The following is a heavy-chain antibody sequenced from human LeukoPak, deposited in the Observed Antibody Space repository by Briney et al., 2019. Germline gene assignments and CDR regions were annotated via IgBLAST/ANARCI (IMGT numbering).Heavy chain of an antibody. D-gene: IGHD3-22*01. CDR3: ARVFYDTSGYYYRGLTYFDY. V-gene: IGHV4-38-2*02. J-gene: IGHJ4*02. Sequence: SETLSLTCTVSGYSISSGYYWGWIRQPPGKGLEWIGSLYHSGTTYYNPSLKSRVTISVDTSKNQFSLNLSSVTAADTAVYYCARVFYDTSGYYYRGLTYFDYWGQGTLVTVSS. CDR2: LYHSGTT. CDR1: GYSISSGYY.